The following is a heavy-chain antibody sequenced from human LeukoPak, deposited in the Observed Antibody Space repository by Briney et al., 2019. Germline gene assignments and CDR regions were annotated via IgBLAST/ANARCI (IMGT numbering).Heavy chain of an antibody. D-gene: IGHD4-17*01. CDR3: ARDYGDDGIDY. J-gene: IGHJ4*02. Sequence: ASVKVSCKASGYTFTGYYMHWVRRAPGQGLEWMGWISAYNGNTNYAQKLQGRVTMTTDTSTSTAYMELRSLRSDDTAVYYCARDYGDDGIDYWGQGTLVTVSS. V-gene: IGHV1-18*04. CDR1: GYTFTGYY. CDR2: ISAYNGNT.